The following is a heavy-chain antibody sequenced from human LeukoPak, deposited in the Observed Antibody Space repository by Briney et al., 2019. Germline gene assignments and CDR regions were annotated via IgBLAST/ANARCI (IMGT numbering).Heavy chain of an antibody. Sequence: GGSLRLSCAASGFTFSSYGVHWVRQAPGKGLEWVAFIRYDGSNKYYADSVNGRFTISRDNSKNTLYLQMNSLRAEDTAVYYCAKGPLIRNWFDPWGQGTLVTDSS. J-gene: IGHJ5*02. CDR3: AKGPLIRNWFDP. V-gene: IGHV3-30*02. D-gene: IGHD2-21*01. CDR1: GFTFSSYG. CDR2: IRYDGSNK.